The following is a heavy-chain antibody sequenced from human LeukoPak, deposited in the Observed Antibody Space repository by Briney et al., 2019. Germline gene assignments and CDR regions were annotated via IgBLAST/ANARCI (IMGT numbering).Heavy chain of an antibody. CDR3: ARDGGLTMFYAFDI. J-gene: IGHJ3*02. CDR1: GGSISSGGYY. Sequence: PSETLSLTCTVSGGSISSGGYYWSWIRQHPGKGLEWIGYIYYSGSTYYNPSLKSRVTISVDTSKNQFSLKLISVTAADTAVYYCARDGGLTMFYAFDIWGQGTMVTVS. D-gene: IGHD3-10*02. CDR2: IYYSGST. V-gene: IGHV4-31*03.